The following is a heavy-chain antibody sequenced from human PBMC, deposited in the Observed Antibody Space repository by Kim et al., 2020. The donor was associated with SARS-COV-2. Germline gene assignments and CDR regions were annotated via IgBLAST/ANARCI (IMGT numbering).Heavy chain of an antibody. J-gene: IGHJ6*02. CDR2: ISSSGSTI. Sequence: GGSLRLSCAASGFTFSSYEMNWVRQAPGKGLEWVSYISSSGSTIYYADSVKGRFTISRDNAKNSLYLQMNSLRAEDTAVYYCARGLLGYCSGGSCYPHYYYYGMDVWGQGTTVTVSS. CDR3: ARGLLGYCSGGSCYPHYYYYGMDV. V-gene: IGHV3-48*03. D-gene: IGHD2-15*01. CDR1: GFTFSSYE.